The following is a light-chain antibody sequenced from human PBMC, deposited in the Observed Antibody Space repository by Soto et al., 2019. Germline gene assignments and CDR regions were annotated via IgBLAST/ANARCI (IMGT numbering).Light chain of an antibody. CDR2: LGS. V-gene: IGKV2-28*01. Sequence: DIVMTQSPLSLPVIPGEPASISCRSSQNLLFSNGYNYVDWYLQKPGQSPQILIYLGSHRASGVPDRFRGSVSGTDFTLKISRVGAEDVEIYYCVEGLHIPLAFGRGTKVQIK. CDR1: QNLLFSNGYNY. CDR3: VEGLHIPLA. J-gene: IGKJ4*01.